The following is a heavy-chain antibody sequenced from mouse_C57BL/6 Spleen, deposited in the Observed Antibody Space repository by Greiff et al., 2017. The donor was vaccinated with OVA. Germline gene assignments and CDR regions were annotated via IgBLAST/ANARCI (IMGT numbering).Heavy chain of an antibody. V-gene: IGHV5-6*01. Sequence: EVKLMESGGDLVKPGGSLKLSCAASGFTFSSYGMSWVRQTPDKRLEWVATISRGGSYTYYPDSVKGRFTISRDNAKNTLYLQMSSLKSEDTAMYYCASPYCYGSSYYYAMDYWGQGTSATVSS. D-gene: IGHD1-1*01. CDR1: GFTFSSYG. CDR2: ISRGGSYT. CDR3: ASPYCYGSSYYYAMDY. J-gene: IGHJ4*01.